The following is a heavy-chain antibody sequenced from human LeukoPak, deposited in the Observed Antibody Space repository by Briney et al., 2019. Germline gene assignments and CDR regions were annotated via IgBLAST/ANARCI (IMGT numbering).Heavy chain of an antibody. V-gene: IGHV3-74*01. D-gene: IGHD1-7*01. CDR3: ARAGNYYFDL. Sequence: GGSLRLSCPASGFTFSRSWMHWVRQGPGKGLVWVARMNADGRTINYADSVKGRFTISRDNAKNTLYLQMNSLRTEDAAVYYCARAGNYYFDLWGRGTQVTVSS. CDR1: GFTFSRSW. CDR2: MNADGRTI. J-gene: IGHJ2*01.